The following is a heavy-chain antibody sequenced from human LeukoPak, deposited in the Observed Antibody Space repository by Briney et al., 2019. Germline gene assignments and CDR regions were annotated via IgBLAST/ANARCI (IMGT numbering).Heavy chain of an antibody. D-gene: IGHD1-26*01. CDR2: IYYGLST. Sequence: SETLSLTCNVSGGSISRNYWSWIRQPPGKGLQWIGYIYYGLSTNYSPSLKSRVTISADTSKSQLSLKLSSVTAADTAVYYCARDWNSGSHSWGQGTLVTVSS. V-gene: IGHV4-59*12. CDR3: ARDWNSGSHS. J-gene: IGHJ4*02. CDR1: GGSISRNY.